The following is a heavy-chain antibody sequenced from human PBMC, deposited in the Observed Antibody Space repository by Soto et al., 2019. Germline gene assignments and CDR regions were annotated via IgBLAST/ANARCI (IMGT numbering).Heavy chain of an antibody. J-gene: IGHJ4*02. CDR2: IKNDGSTT. CDR3: VRGSPLGSGY. D-gene: IGHD3-10*01. V-gene: IGHV3-74*03. CDR1: GFTFSTHW. Sequence: EVQLVESGGTVVQPGGSLRLSCVASGFTFSTHWMHWVRQAPGKGLVWVSAIKNDGSTTQYAGSVKGRFTITRDNAKNTLDLQMNSLRVEDTAVYYCVRGSPLGSGYWGQGTLVTVSS.